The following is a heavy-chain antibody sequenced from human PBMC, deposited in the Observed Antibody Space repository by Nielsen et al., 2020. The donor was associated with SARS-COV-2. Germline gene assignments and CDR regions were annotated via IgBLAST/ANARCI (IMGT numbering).Heavy chain of an antibody. CDR1: GYTFTSYG. Sequence: ASVKVSCKASGYTFTSYGISWVRQAPGQGLAWMGWISAYNGNTNYAQKLQGRVTMTTDTSTSTAYMELRSLRSDDTAVYYCARGSIAVAGTLLWYYFDYWGQGTLVTVSS. D-gene: IGHD6-19*01. J-gene: IGHJ4*02. V-gene: IGHV1-18*04. CDR2: ISAYNGNT. CDR3: ARGSIAVAGTLLWYYFDY.